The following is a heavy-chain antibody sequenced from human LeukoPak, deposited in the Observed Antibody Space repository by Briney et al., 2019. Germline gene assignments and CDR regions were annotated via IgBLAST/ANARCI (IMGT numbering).Heavy chain of an antibody. CDR2: IYPGDSET. D-gene: IGHD2-15*01. V-gene: IGHV5-51*01. CDR1: GYSFGTYW. CDR3: ARRLCSGGTCGFDY. J-gene: IGHJ4*02. Sequence: GESLKISCKGSGYSFGTYWISWVRQMPGKGLECMGIIYPGDSETRYSPSFQGEVTISADKSISTAYLQWSSLKASDTAMYYCARRLCSGGTCGFDYWGRGTLVTVSS.